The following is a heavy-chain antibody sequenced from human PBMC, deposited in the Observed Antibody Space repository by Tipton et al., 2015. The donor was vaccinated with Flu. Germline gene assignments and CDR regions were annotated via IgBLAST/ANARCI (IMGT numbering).Heavy chain of an antibody. CDR1: GFIRRKS. CDR2: ISTITSDI. J-gene: IGHJ4*02. Sequence: LSLTCVVSGFIRRKSMSWVRQAPGKGLEWVSPISTITSDIYYRDSVRGRFTISRDDAKDSLYLQMNSLTAEDTAVYYCARAVSLRDWGQGTQVIVSS. CDR3: ARAVSLRD. D-gene: IGHD5/OR15-5a*01. V-gene: IGHV3-21*01.